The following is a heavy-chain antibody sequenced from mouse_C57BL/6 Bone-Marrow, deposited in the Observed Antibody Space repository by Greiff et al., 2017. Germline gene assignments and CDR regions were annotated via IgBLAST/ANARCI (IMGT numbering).Heavy chain of an antibody. CDR2: ISYDGRN. D-gene: IGHD2-2*01. J-gene: IGHJ4*01. CDR1: GYSITSGYY. Sequence: EVKLQESGPGLVKPSQSLSLTCSVTGYSITSGYYWNWIRQFPGNKLEWMGYISYDGRNKCNQSLKNRISITSDTSKNQFFLKLNSVTTEDTATYYCAIGGYGASYYAMDYWGQGTSVTVSS. CDR3: AIGGYGASYYAMDY. V-gene: IGHV3-6*01.